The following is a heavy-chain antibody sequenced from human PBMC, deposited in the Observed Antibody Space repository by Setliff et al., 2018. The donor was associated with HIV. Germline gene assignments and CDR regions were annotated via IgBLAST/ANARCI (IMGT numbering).Heavy chain of an antibody. V-gene: IGHV4-59*01. CDR3: ARVQMAYAAFDV. CDR1: GGSISTYY. CDR2: IYFTGSS. J-gene: IGHJ3*01. Sequence: PSETLSLTCTVSGGSISTYYWSWIRQPPGKGLEWIGSIYFTGSSDNNPSLKSRVTLSVDTSKHRFSPKLSSVTAADTAVYYCARVQMAYAAFDVWGQGTMVTVSS. D-gene: IGHD4-17*01.